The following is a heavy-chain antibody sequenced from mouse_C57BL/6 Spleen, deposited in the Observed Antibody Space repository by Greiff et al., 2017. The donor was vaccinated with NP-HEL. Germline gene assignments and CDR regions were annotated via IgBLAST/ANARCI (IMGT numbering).Heavy chain of an antibody. Sequence: EVKLMESGGGLVKPGGSLKLSCAASGFTFSDYGMHWVRQAPEKGLEWVAYISSGRSTIYYADTVKGRFTISRDNAKNTLFLQMTSLRSEDTAMYYCASSLITKAFDYWGQGTTLTVSS. CDR1: GFTFSDYG. J-gene: IGHJ2*01. V-gene: IGHV5-17*01. D-gene: IGHD1-1*01. CDR2: ISSGRSTI. CDR3: ASSLITKAFDY.